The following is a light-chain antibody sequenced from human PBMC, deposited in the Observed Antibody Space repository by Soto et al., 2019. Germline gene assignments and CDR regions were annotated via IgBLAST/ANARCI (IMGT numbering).Light chain of an antibody. J-gene: IGKJ4*01. CDR1: QTISTW. V-gene: IGKV1-5*01. Sequence: DIQVTQSPSTLSASVGDRVTITCRASQTISTWMAWYQQKPGKAPNLLIYDASTLESGVPSRFSGSGSGTEFPLTISSLQPDDFATYYCQQYNTYPLTFGGGTKVDIK. CDR3: QQYNTYPLT. CDR2: DAS.